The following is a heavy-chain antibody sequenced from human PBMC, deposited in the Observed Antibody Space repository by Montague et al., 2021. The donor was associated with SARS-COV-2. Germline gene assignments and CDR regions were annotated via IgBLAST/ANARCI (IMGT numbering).Heavy chain of an antibody. D-gene: IGHD1-26*01. Sequence: SETLSLTCTVSGGSISSYYWSWIRQPPGKGLEWIGYIYYSGSTNYNPSLKSRVTILVDMSKNQSSLTLSSVTAADTAVYYCARGMGGSYLYYFGYWGQGTLVTVSS. V-gene: IGHV4-59*01. CDR2: IYYSGST. CDR3: ARGMGGSYLYYFGY. J-gene: IGHJ4*02. CDR1: GGSISSYY.